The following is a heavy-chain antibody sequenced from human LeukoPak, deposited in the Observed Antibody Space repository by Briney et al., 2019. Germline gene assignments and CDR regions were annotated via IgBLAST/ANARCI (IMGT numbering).Heavy chain of an antibody. CDR1: GFTFSSYW. D-gene: IGHD3-3*01. V-gene: IGHV3-15*01. Sequence: GGSLRLSCAASGFTFSSYWMSWVRQAPGKGLEWVGRIRSKTDGGTTDYAVSVQGRFTISRDDSKNTLYLQMSSLKTEDTAVYYCAKHIYGVVSIQQWGQGTLVTVSS. CDR3: AKHIYGVVSIQQ. J-gene: IGHJ1*01. CDR2: IRSKTDGGTT.